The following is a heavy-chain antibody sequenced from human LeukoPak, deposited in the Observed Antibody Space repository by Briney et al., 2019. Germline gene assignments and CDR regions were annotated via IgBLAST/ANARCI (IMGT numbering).Heavy chain of an antibody. CDR1: GGSISSYY. D-gene: IGHD2-15*01. J-gene: IGHJ2*01. Sequence: SSETLSLTCTVSGGSISSYYWSWIRQPPGKELEWIGYIYYSGSINYNPSLKSRVTISLDTSKNQFSLRLSSVTAADTAVYYCARGPPYSNWYFDLWGRGTVVTVSS. V-gene: IGHV4-59*01. CDR3: ARGPPYSNWYFDL. CDR2: IYYSGSI.